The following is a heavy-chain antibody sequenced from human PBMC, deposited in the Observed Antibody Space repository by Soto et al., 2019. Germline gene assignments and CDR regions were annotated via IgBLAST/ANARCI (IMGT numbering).Heavy chain of an antibody. CDR2: ISGSGGST. J-gene: IGHJ3*02. V-gene: IGHV3-23*01. D-gene: IGHD6-19*01. CDR1: GFTFSSYA. Sequence: PGGSLRLSCAASGFTFSSYAMSWVRQAPGKGLEWVSAISGSGGSTYYADSVKGRFTISRDNSKNTLYLQMNSLRAEDTAVYYCAREDPYSSGWYGPRAFDIRRQGTMVTGSS. CDR3: AREDPYSSGWYGPRAFDI.